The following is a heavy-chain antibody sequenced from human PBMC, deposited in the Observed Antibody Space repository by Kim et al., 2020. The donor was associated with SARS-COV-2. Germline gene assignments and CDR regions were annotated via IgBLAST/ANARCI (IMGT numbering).Heavy chain of an antibody. J-gene: IGHJ6*02. D-gene: IGHD3-10*01. CDR3: AGAMVRGVIITGGMDV. V-gene: IGHV3-53*01. Sequence: DSVKGRFTIYRDNSKNTLYLQRNSLRAGDTAVYYCAGAMVRGVIITGGMDVWGQGTTVTVSS.